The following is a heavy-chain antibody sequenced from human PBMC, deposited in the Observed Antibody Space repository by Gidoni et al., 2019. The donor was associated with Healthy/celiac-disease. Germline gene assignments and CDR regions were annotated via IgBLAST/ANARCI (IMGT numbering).Heavy chain of an antibody. V-gene: IGHV3-11*05. CDR2: ISSSSGYT. Sequence: QVQLVESGGGLVKPGWSFRLSCAASVFTFRNSYSSWIRQVPGKGLEWVSYISSSSGYTNYADSVKGRFTISRDNAKNSLYLQMNSLGAEDAAVYYCARVLGGIAAAGYYYYGMDVWGRGTAVTVSS. D-gene: IGHD6-13*01. CDR3: ARVLGGIAAAGYYYYGMDV. CDR1: VFTFRNSY. J-gene: IGHJ6*02.